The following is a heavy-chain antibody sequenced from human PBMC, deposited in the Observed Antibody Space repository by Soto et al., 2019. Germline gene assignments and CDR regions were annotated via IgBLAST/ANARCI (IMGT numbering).Heavy chain of an antibody. Sequence: QVQLVQSGAEVKKPGASVKVSCKASGYTFTSYGISWVRQAPGQGLEWMGWISAYNGNTNYAQKLQGRVTMTTDTSXXKAYMELRSLRSDDTAVYYCAREGDYGGNGGWFDPWGQGTLVTVSS. CDR1: GYTFTSYG. V-gene: IGHV1-18*01. CDR2: ISAYNGNT. CDR3: AREGDYGGNGGWFDP. D-gene: IGHD4-17*01. J-gene: IGHJ5*02.